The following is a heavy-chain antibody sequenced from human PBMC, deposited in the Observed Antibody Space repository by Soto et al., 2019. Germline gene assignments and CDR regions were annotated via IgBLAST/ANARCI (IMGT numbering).Heavy chain of an antibody. V-gene: IGHV3-9*01. CDR3: AKDMSRYFDWFRFDY. CDR2: ISWNSGSI. CDR1: GFTFDVYA. Sequence: VQLVESGGGLVQPGRSLRLSCAASGFTFDVYAMHWVRQAPGKGLEWVSGISWNSGSIGYADSVKGRFTISRDNAKNSLYLQMNSLRAEDTALYYCAKDMSRYFDWFRFDYWGQGTLVTVSS. J-gene: IGHJ4*02. D-gene: IGHD3-9*01.